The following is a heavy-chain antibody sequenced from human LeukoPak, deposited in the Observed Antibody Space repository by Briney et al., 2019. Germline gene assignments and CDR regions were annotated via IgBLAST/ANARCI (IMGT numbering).Heavy chain of an antibody. J-gene: IGHJ4*02. CDR3: ARDGGYSGYDADC. Sequence: GGSLRLSCAASGFTFSTYSMKWVRQAPGKGLEWVSYISDSGAMYYADSVRDRFTISRENAQNSLFLQMNSLRAEDTAVYYCARDGGYSGYDADCWGQGTLVTVSS. D-gene: IGHD5-12*01. CDR2: ISDSGAM. CDR1: GFTFSTYS. V-gene: IGHV3-48*01.